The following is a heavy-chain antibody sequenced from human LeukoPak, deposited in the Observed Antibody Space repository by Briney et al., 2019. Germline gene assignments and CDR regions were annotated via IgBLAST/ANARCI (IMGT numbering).Heavy chain of an antibody. J-gene: IGHJ4*02. CDR1: GGSISSGSYY. CDR3: ARDQGSIDY. CDR2: IYTSAST. D-gene: IGHD4-11*01. V-gene: IGHV4-61*02. Sequence: SETLSLTCTVSGGSISSGSYYWSWIRQPAGKGLEWIGRIYTSASTNYNPSLKSRVTISVGTSKNQFSLKLSSVTAADTAVYYCARDQGSIDYWGQGTLVTVSS.